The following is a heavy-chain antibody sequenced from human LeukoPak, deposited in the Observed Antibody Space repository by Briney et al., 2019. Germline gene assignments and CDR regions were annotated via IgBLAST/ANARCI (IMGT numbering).Heavy chain of an antibody. D-gene: IGHD3-10*01. V-gene: IGHV3-53*01. Sequence: GGSLRLSCAASGFTVSSNYMSWVRQAPGKGLEWVSVIYSGGSTYYADSVKGRFTISRDNSKNTLYLQMNSLGAEDTAVYYYARVPVYYGSGSYYRWGQGTLVTVSS. CDR1: GFTVSSNY. CDR2: IYSGGST. CDR3: ARVPVYYGSGSYYR. J-gene: IGHJ4*02.